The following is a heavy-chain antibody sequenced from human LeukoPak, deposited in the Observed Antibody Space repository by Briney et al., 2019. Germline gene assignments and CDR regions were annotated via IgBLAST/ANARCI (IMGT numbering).Heavy chain of an antibody. CDR3: AKDVDPFGSGSYVEGFDY. D-gene: IGHD3-10*01. V-gene: IGHV3-30*18. CDR2: ISYDGSNK. CDR1: GFTFSSYG. J-gene: IGHJ4*02. Sequence: GGSLRLSCAASGFTFSSYGMHWVRQAPGKGLEWVVVISYDGSNKYYADSVKGRFTISRDNSKNTLYLQMNSLRAEDTAVYYCAKDVDPFGSGSYVEGFDYWGQGTLVTVSS.